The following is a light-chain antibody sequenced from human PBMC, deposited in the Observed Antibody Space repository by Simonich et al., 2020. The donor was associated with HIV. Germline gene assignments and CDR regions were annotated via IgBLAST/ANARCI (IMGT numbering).Light chain of an antibody. V-gene: IGLV2-14*02. CDR1: SSDVGSYNL. J-gene: IGLJ2*01. Sequence: QSALTQPASVSGSPGQSITISFTETSSDVGSYNLVSCYQQHAGKAPKLMIYDVIKRPSGVSDRFAGSKSGNTASLTISGLQAEDEADYYCFSYRSSSTLVFGGGTKLTVL. CDR3: FSYRSSSTLV. CDR2: DVI.